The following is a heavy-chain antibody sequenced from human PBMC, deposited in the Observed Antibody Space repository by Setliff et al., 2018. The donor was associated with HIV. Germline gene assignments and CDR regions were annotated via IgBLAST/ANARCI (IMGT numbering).Heavy chain of an antibody. CDR2: INPNSGGT. Sequence: ASVKVSCKASGYTFTGYYMHWVRQAPGQGLEWMGWINPNSGGTNYAQMFQGRVTMTRDTSITTAYMEVSRLTSDDTAVYYCARGRYSGSYFPFDSWGQGTQVTVSS. CDR1: GYTFTGYY. J-gene: IGHJ4*02. D-gene: IGHD1-26*01. CDR3: ARGRYSGSYFPFDS. V-gene: IGHV1-2*02.